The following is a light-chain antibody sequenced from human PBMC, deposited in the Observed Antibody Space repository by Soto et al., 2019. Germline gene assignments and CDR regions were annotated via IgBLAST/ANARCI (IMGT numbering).Light chain of an antibody. Sequence: EIVLTQSPATLSLSPGERATLSCRASQIVSSYLAWYQQRPGQAPRLLIYDVSNGATGIPARFSGSGSGTDFTLTISSLEPEDFAVYYCQQSSDWPLTFGGGTKVEIK. CDR2: DVS. J-gene: IGKJ4*01. CDR3: QQSSDWPLT. CDR1: QIVSSY. V-gene: IGKV3-11*01.